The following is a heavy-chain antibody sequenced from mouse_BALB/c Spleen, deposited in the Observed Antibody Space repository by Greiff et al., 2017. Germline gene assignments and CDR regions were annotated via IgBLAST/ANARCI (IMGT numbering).Heavy chain of an antibody. Sequence: EVKLQESGGGLVQPGGSRKLSCAASGFTFSSFGMHWVRQAPEKGLEWVAYISSGSSTIYYADTVKGRFTISRDNPKNTLFLQMTSLRSEDTAMYYCARSGTGTMYAMDYWGQGTSVTVSS. V-gene: IGHV5-17*02. CDR2: ISSGSSTI. CDR3: ARSGTGTMYAMDY. CDR1: GFTFSSFG. D-gene: IGHD4-1*01. J-gene: IGHJ4*01.